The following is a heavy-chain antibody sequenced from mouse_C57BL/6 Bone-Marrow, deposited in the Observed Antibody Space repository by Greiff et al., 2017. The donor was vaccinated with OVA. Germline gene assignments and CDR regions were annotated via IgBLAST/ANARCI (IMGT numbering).Heavy chain of an antibody. Sequence: DVMLVESGGDLVKPGGSLKLSCAASGFTFSSYGMSWVRQTPDKRLEWVATISSGGSYTYYPDSVKGRFTISRDNAKNTLYLQMSSLKSEDTAMYYCARHYYGNYGFAYWGQGTLVTVSA. D-gene: IGHD2-1*01. V-gene: IGHV5-6*02. J-gene: IGHJ3*01. CDR3: ARHYYGNYGFAY. CDR1: GFTFSSYG. CDR2: ISSGGSYT.